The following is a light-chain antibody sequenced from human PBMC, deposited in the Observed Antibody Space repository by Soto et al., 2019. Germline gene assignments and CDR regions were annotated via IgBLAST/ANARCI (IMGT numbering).Light chain of an antibody. J-gene: IGKJ1*01. V-gene: IGKV1-5*03. CDR3: QHWNDYSWT. Sequence: DIHMTQSPSTLSVSVGDRVTITCRASQSISIWLAWYQQKPGKAPNLLISKTSSLETGVPSRFSGSGSGTEFALTISSLQPDDVATYYCQHWNDYSWTFGQGTKVEVK. CDR1: QSISIW. CDR2: KTS.